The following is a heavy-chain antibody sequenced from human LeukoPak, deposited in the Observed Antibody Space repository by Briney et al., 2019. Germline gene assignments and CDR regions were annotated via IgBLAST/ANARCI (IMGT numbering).Heavy chain of an antibody. Sequence: PGGSLRLSCAASGFSFSDYNMHWVRQTPGKGLEWVAYIPYDDSSRNCADSVKGRFTISRGNSRNTLFLQMNSLRAEDTAVYYCARDSVYALHIWGQGTMVTVSS. CDR2: IPYDDSSR. V-gene: IGHV3-30*02. CDR1: GFSFSDYN. J-gene: IGHJ3*02. CDR3: ARDSVYALHI.